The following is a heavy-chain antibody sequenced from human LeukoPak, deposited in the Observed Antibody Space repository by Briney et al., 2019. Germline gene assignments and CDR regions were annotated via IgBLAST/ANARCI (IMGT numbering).Heavy chain of an antibody. CDR3: AKGHRYDFWSGYLTPNWFDP. CDR1: GFTFSSYG. V-gene: IGHV3-30*18. Sequence: PGGSLRLSCAASGFTFSSYGMHWVRQAPGKGLEWVAVISYDGSNKYYADSVKGRFTISRDNSKNTLYLQMNSLRAEDTAVYYCAKGHRYDFWSGYLTPNWFDPWGQGTLVTVSS. CDR2: ISYDGSNK. J-gene: IGHJ5*02. D-gene: IGHD3-3*01.